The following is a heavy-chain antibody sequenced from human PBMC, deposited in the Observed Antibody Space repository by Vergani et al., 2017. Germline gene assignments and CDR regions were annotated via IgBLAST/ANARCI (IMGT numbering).Heavy chain of an antibody. D-gene: IGHD2-2*01. CDR2: IYHSGST. V-gene: IGHV4-30-4*08. Sequence: QVQLQESGPGLVKPSQTLSLTCTVSGGSISSGDYYWSWIRQPPGKGLEWIGSIYHSGSTYYNPSLKSRVTISVDTSKNQFSLKLSSVTAADTAVYYCARLGPNIVVGPAAMGLEYYYYYMDVWGKGTTVTVSS. CDR3: ARLGPNIVVGPAAMGLEYYYYYMDV. J-gene: IGHJ6*03. CDR1: GGSISSGDYY.